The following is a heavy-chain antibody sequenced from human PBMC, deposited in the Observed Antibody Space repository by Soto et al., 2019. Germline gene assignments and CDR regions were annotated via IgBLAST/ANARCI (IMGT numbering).Heavy chain of an antibody. CDR3: ARQAVYSSGWTS. CDR1: AYSFTSYW. J-gene: IGHJ5*02. V-gene: IGHV5-51*01. Sequence: PGESLKISCKGSAYSFTSYWIGWVRQMPGKGLELVGIIYPGDSDTRYSPSFQGQVTISADKSISTAYLQWSSLQASDSAVYYCARQAVYSSGWTSWGQGTLVTVS. CDR2: IYPGDSDT. D-gene: IGHD6-25*01.